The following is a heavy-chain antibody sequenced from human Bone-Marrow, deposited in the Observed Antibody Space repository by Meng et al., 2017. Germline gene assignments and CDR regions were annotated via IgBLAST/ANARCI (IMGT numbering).Heavy chain of an antibody. CDR3: ARTEGPFDY. V-gene: IGHV3-74*01. CDR2: IKNDGSIT. Sequence: LSLTCVASGFAFSSYWMHWVRQAPGKGLVWVSRIKNDGSITTDAGCVRGRFTISRDNAKNTVYLQMNSLRAEDTAVYYCARTEGPFDYWGQGTLVTVSS. D-gene: IGHD1-14*01. CDR1: GFAFSSYW. J-gene: IGHJ4*02.